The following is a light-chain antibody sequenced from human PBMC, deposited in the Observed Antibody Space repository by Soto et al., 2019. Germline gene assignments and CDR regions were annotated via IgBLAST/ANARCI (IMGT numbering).Light chain of an antibody. J-gene: IGKJ4*01. Sequence: DIQMTQSPSSLSASVGDRVTITCRARQGISNYLAWYQQKPGQVPKLLIYAASTLQSVVPSRFSGSGSWTNFTPNTSSLQPEDGATYDCTQYNIAPLTFGGGTNVEIK. CDR1: QGISNY. CDR2: AAS. CDR3: TQYNIAPLT. V-gene: IGKV1-27*01.